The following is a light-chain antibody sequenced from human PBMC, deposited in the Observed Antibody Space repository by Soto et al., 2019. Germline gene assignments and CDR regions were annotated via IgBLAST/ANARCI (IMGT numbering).Light chain of an antibody. Sequence: DIQMTQSPSTVSASVGDVVSISCRASQSISSWLAWYQQKPGKAPKLLIYDASSLESGVPSRFSGSGSGTEFTLTISSLQPDDFATYYCQQYNSYSGTFGQGTKVDI. CDR2: DAS. J-gene: IGKJ1*01. CDR3: QQYNSYSGT. V-gene: IGKV1-5*01. CDR1: QSISSW.